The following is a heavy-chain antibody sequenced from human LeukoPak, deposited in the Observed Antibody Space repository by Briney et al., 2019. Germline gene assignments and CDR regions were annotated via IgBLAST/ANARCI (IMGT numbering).Heavy chain of an antibody. D-gene: IGHD3-3*01. J-gene: IGHJ6*03. CDR2: INSDGSST. CDR1: GFTFSSYW. Sequence: GGSLRLSCAASGFTFSSYWMHRVRQAPGKGLVWVSRINSDGSSTSYADSVKGRFTISRDNAKNTLYLQMNSLRAEDTAVYYCASGSGHYYYYYMDVWGKGTTVTVSS. CDR3: ASGSGHYYYYYMDV. V-gene: IGHV3-74*01.